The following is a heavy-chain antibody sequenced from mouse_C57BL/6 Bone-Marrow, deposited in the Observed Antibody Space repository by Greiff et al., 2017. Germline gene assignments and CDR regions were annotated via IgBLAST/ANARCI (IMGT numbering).Heavy chain of an antibody. CDR1: GFNIKDDY. CDR3: TTGDGYDEEYYFDY. D-gene: IGHD2-2*01. CDR2: IDPENGDT. J-gene: IGHJ2*01. Sequence: VQLKESGAELVRPGASVKLSCTASGFNIKDDYMHWVKQRPEQGLEWIGWIDPENGDTEYASKFQGKATITADTSSNTAYLQLRSLTSEDTAVYYCTTGDGYDEEYYFDYWGQGTTLTVSS. V-gene: IGHV14-4*01.